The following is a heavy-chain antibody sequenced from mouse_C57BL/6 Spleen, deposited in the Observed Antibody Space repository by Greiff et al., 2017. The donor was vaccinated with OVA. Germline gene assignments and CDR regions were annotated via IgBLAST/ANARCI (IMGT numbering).Heavy chain of an antibody. CDR1: GYAFSSYW. J-gene: IGHJ2*01. Sequence: VKLMESGAELVKPGASVKISCKASGYAFSSYWMNWVKQRPGKGLEWIGQIYPGDGDTNYNGKFKGKATLTADKSSSTAYMQLSSLTSEDSAVYFCARSGYYGSSPFDYWGQGTTLTVSS. CDR3: ARSGYYGSSPFDY. D-gene: IGHD1-1*01. V-gene: IGHV1-80*01. CDR2: IYPGDGDT.